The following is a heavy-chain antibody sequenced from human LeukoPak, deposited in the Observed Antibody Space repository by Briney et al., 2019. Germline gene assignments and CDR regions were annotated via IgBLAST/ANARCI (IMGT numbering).Heavy chain of an antibody. CDR3: ARVPGSGSYYGDPYFDY. CDR2: IIPIFGTA. D-gene: IGHD3-10*01. Sequence: GASVKVSCKASRGTFSSYAISWVRQAPGQGLEWMGGIIPIFGTANYAQKFQGRVTITADKSTSTAYMELSSLRSEDTAVYYCARVPGSGSYYGDPYFDYWGRGTLVTVSS. V-gene: IGHV1-69*06. CDR1: RGTFSSYA. J-gene: IGHJ4*02.